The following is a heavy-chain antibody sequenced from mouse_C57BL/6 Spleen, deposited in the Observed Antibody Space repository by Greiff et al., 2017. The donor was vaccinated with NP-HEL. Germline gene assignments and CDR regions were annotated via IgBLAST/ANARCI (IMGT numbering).Heavy chain of an antibody. D-gene: IGHD1-1*01. CDR1: GYSFTDYN. V-gene: IGHV1-39*01. Sequence: EVKLMESGPELVKPGASVKISCKASGYSFTDYNMNWVKQSNGKSLEWIGVINPNYGTTSYNQKFKGKATLTVDQSSSTAYMQLNSLTSEDSAVYDCARGGYYYGPYFDYWGQGTTLTVSS. CDR3: ARGGYYYGPYFDY. J-gene: IGHJ2*01. CDR2: INPNYGTT.